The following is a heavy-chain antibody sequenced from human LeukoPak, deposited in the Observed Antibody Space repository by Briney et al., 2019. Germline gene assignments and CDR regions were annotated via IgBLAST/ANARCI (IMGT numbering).Heavy chain of an antibody. D-gene: IGHD6-13*01. Sequence: PGGFLRLSRSAPGFSFSSYTMNWGRQAPGEGLGWVSSIRSSSSYIYYADSLKGRFTISRDNAKNSLYLQMNSLRAEDTAVYYCARDPQGYSSSWFDYWGQGTLVTVSS. CDR1: GFSFSSYT. CDR3: ARDPQGYSSSWFDY. CDR2: IRSSSSYI. V-gene: IGHV3-21*01. J-gene: IGHJ4*02.